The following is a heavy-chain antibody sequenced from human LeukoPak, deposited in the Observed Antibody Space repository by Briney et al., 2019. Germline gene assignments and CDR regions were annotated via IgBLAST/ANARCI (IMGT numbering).Heavy chain of an antibody. J-gene: IGHJ4*02. CDR1: GGTFSSYA. V-gene: IGHV1-69*05. CDR3: ARTAHRYCSSTSCPLDY. D-gene: IGHD2-2*01. Sequence: ASVKVSCKASGGTFSSYAISWVRQAPGQGLEWMGGIIPIFGTANYAQKFQGRVTITTDESTSTAYMELSSLRSEDTAVYYCARTAHRYCSSTSCPLDYWGQGTLVTVSS. CDR2: IIPIFGTA.